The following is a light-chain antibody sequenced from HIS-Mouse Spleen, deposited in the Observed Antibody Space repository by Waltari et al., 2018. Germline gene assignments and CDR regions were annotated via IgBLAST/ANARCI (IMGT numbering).Light chain of an antibody. CDR2: EDS. CDR3: YSTDSSGNHRV. CDR1: ALPKKY. J-gene: IGLJ2*01. Sequence: SYELTQPPSVSVSPGQTSRITCSGDALPKKYASWYQQNSGQAPVLVIYEDSKRPSGIPERFSGSSSGTMATLTISGAQVDDVADYYCYSTDSSGNHRVFGGGTKLTVL. V-gene: IGLV3-10*01.